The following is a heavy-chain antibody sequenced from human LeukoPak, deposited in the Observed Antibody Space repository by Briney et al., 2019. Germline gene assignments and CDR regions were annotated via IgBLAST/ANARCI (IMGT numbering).Heavy chain of an antibody. CDR2: ISSSGSTI. D-gene: IGHD3-22*01. J-gene: IGHJ3*02. V-gene: IGHV3-11*04. Sequence: GGSLRLSCAASGFTFSDYYMSWIRQAPGKGLEWVSYISSSGSTIYYAGSVKGRFTISRDNAKNSLYLQMNSLRAEDTAVYYCARGVDYYDSSGTFDIWGQGTMVTVSS. CDR3: ARGVDYYDSSGTFDI. CDR1: GFTFSDYY.